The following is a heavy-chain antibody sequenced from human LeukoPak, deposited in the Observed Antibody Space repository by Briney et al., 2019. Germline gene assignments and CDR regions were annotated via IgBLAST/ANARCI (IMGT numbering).Heavy chain of an antibody. CDR1: GFSLSTSGMC. CDR2: IDWDDDK. J-gene: IGHJ5*02. V-gene: IGHV2-70*11. Sequence: SGPTLVNPTQTLTLTCTFSGFSLSTSGMCVSWIRQPPGKALEWLARIDWDDDKYYSTSLKTRLTISKDTSKNQVVLTMTNMDPVDTATYYCARGRYDYVWGSYRWYNWFDPWGQGTLVTVSS. CDR3: ARGRYDYVWGSYRWYNWFDP. D-gene: IGHD3-16*02.